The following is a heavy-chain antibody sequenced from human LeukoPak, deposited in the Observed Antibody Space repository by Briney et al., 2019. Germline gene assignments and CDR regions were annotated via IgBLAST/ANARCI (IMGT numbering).Heavy chain of an antibody. CDR1: GGSISSGGHY. V-gene: IGHV4-31*03. J-gene: IGHJ4*02. Sequence: SETLSLTCTVSGGSISSGGHYWSWIRQHPGKGLEWIGYIYYSGSTYYNPSLKSRVTISVDTSKNQFSLRLYSVTAADTAVYYCARGDSIGYYKLFDYWGQGTLVTVSS. CDR3: ARGDSIGYYKLFDY. D-gene: IGHD3-22*01. CDR2: IYYSGST.